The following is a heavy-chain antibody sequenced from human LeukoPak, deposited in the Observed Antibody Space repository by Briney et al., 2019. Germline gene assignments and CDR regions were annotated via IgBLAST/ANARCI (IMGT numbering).Heavy chain of an antibody. D-gene: IGHD1-26*01. CDR1: GGSISSSSYY. Sequence: PSETPSLTCTVSGGSISSSSYYWGWIRQPPGKGLEWIGSIYYSGSTYYNPSLKSRVTISVDTSKNQFSLKLSSMTAADTAVYYCASGWELRRGDAFDIWGQGTTVTVSS. CDR3: ASGWELRRGDAFDI. CDR2: IYYSGST. V-gene: IGHV4-39*01. J-gene: IGHJ3*02.